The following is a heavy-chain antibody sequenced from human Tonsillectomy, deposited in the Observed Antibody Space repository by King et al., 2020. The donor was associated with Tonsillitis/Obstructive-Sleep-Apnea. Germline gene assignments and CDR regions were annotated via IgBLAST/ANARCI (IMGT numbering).Heavy chain of an antibody. J-gene: IGHJ4*02. CDR3: TRVGATNYDSSGYSGFDY. CDR2: IRSKAYGGTT. Sequence: VQLVESGGGLVQPGRSLRLSCTASGFTFGDYAMSWVRQAPGKGLEWVGFIRSKAYGGTTEYAASVKGRFTISRDDSKSIAYLQMNSLKTEDTAVYYCTRVGATNYDSSGYSGFDYWGQGTLVTVSS. V-gene: IGHV3-49*04. D-gene: IGHD3-22*01. CDR1: GFTFGDYA.